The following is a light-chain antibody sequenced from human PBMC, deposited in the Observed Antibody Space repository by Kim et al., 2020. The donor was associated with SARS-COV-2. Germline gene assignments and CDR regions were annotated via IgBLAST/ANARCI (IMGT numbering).Light chain of an antibody. J-gene: IGKJ4*01. CDR2: DAS. Sequence: SPGERATLTCRASQSVSRYLAWYQQKPGQAPRLLIYDASNRATGIPARFSGSGSVTDFILTSSSLEPEDFAVDYCQQRSNWPSLTFGGGAKVDIK. CDR1: QSVSRY. V-gene: IGKV3-11*01. CDR3: QQRSNWPSLT.